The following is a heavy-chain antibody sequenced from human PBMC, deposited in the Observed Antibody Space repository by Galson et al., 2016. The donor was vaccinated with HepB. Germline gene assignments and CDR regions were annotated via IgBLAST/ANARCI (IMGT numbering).Heavy chain of an antibody. J-gene: IGHJ3*02. CDR2: ISSSGGNT. CDR1: GFPLRSYA. Sequence: SLRLSCAASGFPLRSYAMSWVRQAPGKGLEWVSAISSSGGNTYYADSVMGRFTISRDNSKNTLYPQMNSLRAEDTAIYYCAKDIPPRGHDAFDIWGRGKMVTFSS. D-gene: IGHD2-21*01. CDR3: AKDIPPRGHDAFDI. V-gene: IGHV3-23*01.